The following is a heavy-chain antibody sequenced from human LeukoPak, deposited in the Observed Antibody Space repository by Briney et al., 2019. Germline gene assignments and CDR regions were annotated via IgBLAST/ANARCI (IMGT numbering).Heavy chain of an antibody. J-gene: IGHJ4*02. CDR3: ARARGKDPSFDY. CDR2: IGTAGDT. CDR1: GFTFSSYD. Sequence: GGSLRLSCVAPGFTFSSYDMHWVRQATGKGLEWVSAIGTAGDTYYPGSVKGRFTVSRENSKNSLYLQMNSLRAGDTAVYYCARARGKDPSFDYWGQGTLVTVSS. V-gene: IGHV3-13*01. D-gene: IGHD1-1*01.